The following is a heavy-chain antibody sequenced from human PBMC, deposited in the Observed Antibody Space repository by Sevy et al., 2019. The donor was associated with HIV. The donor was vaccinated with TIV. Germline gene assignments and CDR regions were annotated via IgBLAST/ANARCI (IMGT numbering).Heavy chain of an antibody. D-gene: IGHD5-18*01. CDR1: GFTFSSYA. V-gene: IGHV3-23*01. J-gene: IGHJ5*02. CDR3: AKGGTAMVTP. Sequence: LSLTCAASGFTFSSYAMSWVRQAPGKGLEWVSAISGSGGSTYYADSVKGRFTISRDKSKNTLYLQMNSLRAEDTAVYYCAKGGTAMVTPRGQGTLVTVSS. CDR2: ISGSGGST.